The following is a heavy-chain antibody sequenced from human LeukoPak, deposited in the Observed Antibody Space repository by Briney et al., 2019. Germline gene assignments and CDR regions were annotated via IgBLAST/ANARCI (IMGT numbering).Heavy chain of an antibody. D-gene: IGHD5-24*01. J-gene: IGHJ4*02. CDR3: ACRDGHNYGFDY. CDR1: GGTFSSYA. V-gene: IGHV1-69*05. Sequence: SVKVSCKASGGTFSSYAISWVRQAPGQGLEWMGGIIPIFGTANYAQKFQGRVTITTDESTSTAYMELSSLRSEDTAVYYCACRDGHNYGFDYWGQGTLVTVSS. CDR2: IIPIFGTA.